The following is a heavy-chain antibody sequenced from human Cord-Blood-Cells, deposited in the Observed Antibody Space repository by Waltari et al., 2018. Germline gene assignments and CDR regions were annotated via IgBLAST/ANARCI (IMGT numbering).Heavy chain of an antibody. CDR2: ISSGGSTI. Sequence: EVQLVESGGGLVQPGGSLRLSCAASGFTFSSYEMNWVRQAPGKGLEWVSYISSGGSTIYYADSGKGRFTISRDNAKNSLYLQMNSLRAEDTAVYYCARDLPGMVSFDLWGRGTLVTVSS. CDR3: ARDLPGMVSFDL. D-gene: IGHD2-21*01. V-gene: IGHV3-48*03. J-gene: IGHJ2*01. CDR1: GFTFSSYE.